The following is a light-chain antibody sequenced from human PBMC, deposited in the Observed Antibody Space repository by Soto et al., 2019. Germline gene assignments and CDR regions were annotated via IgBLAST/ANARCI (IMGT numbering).Light chain of an antibody. CDR2: GAS. Sequence: IVLTQSPGPLSLSPGDTATLTCRASQRVANNYLAWYQQNPGQAPRLLIHGASKRATDIPDRFSGGGSGTDFTLTISALEPGDFAVYYCQQYANSPFLFGQGTRLELK. CDR3: QQYANSPFL. V-gene: IGKV3-20*01. CDR1: QRVANNY. J-gene: IGKJ5*01.